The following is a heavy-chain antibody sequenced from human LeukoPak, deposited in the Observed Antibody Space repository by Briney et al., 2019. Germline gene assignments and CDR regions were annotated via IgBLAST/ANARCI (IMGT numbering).Heavy chain of an antibody. Sequence: GGSLRLSCAASGFTFSSYWMSWVRQAPGKGLEWVSVISASGDSTYYADSVKGRFTISRDNSKNTLYLQMNSLRVEDTAIYYCAKRWYLDYWGQGTLVTVSS. CDR3: AKRWYLDY. CDR2: ISASGDST. D-gene: IGHD5-24*01. CDR1: GFTFSSYW. J-gene: IGHJ4*02. V-gene: IGHV3-23*01.